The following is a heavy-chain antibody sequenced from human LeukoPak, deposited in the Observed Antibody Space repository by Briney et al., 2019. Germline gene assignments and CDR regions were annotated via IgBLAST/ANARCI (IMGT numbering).Heavy chain of an antibody. CDR2: ITGSGDNT. Sequence: PGGSLRLSCAASGLTFSTYAMTWVRQAPGKGLEWVSSITGSGDNTYYADSVKGRFTISRDNSKNTVSLQMNSLRAEDTAIYYCAKSMSDSGSRTQPLDYWGQGTLVTVSS. V-gene: IGHV3-23*01. CDR3: AKSMSDSGSRTQPLDY. CDR1: GLTFSTYA. D-gene: IGHD3-10*01. J-gene: IGHJ4*02.